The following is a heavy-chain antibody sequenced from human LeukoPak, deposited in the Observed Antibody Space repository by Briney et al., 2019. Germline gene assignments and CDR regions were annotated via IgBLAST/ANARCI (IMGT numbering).Heavy chain of an antibody. V-gene: IGHV3-23*01. D-gene: IGHD1-7*01. J-gene: IGHJ6*02. CDR2: ISGSGGST. CDR1: GFTFSSYA. Sequence: GGSLRLSCAASGFTFSSYAMSWVRQAPGKGLEWVSAISGSGGSTYYADSVKGRFTISRDNSKNTLYLQMNSLRAEDTAVYYCARDRSITGTTDDGMDVWGQGTTVTVSS. CDR3: ARDRSITGTTDDGMDV.